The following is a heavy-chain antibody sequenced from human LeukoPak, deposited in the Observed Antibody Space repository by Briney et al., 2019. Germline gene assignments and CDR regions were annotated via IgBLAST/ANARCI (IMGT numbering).Heavy chain of an antibody. D-gene: IGHD2-8*01. J-gene: IGHJ4*02. CDR1: GFTFSSYG. CDR2: ISYDGSNK. Sequence: GGSLRLSCAASGFTFSSYGMHWVRQAPGKGLEWVAVISYDGSNKYYADSVKGRFTISRDNSKNTLYLQMNSLRAEDTAVYYCAKEGVIVLMVYGGFDYWGQGTLVTVSS. CDR3: AKEGVIVLMVYGGFDY. V-gene: IGHV3-30*18.